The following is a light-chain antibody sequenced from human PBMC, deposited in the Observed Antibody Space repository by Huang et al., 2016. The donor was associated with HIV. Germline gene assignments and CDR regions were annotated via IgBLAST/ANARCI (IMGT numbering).Light chain of an antibody. CDR3: QQSYSIPLT. J-gene: IGKJ4*01. V-gene: IGKV1-39*01. CDR2: AAS. Sequence: DIQMAQSPSSLSASVGDRVTITCRASQSISSYLNWYQQKPGKAPKLLIYAASSLQGGVPSMVSGSGSGTDFTLTINSLQPEDFTTYYCQQSYSIPLTFGGGTKVEIK. CDR1: QSISSY.